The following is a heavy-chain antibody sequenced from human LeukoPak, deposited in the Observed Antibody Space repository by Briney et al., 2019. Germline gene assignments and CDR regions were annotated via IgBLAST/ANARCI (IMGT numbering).Heavy chain of an antibody. J-gene: IGHJ4*02. CDR3: AKRQTWLQRYYFDY. CDR2: SGSGGTT. Sequence: SGSGGTTYYADSVKGRFTISRDNSKNTLYLQMNSLRAEDTAVYYCAKRQTWLQRYYFDYWGQGTLVIVSS. D-gene: IGHD5-24*01. V-gene: IGHV3-23*01.